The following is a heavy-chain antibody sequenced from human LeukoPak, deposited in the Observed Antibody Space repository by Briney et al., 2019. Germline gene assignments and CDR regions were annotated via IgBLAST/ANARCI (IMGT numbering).Heavy chain of an antibody. D-gene: IGHD3-22*01. Sequence: GGSLRLSCAASGFTFRNAWMSWVRQAPGKGLEWVGRIKSKTDGGTTDYAAPVKGRFTISRDDSKNTLYLQMNSLKTEDTAVYYCTTAYYDSSGYYNDYWGQGTLVTVSS. J-gene: IGHJ4*02. V-gene: IGHV3-15*01. CDR2: IKSKTDGGTT. CDR3: TTAYYDSSGYYNDY. CDR1: GFTFRNAW.